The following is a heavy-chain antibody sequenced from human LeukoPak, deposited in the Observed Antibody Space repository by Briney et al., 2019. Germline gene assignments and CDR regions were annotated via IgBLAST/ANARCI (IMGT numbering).Heavy chain of an antibody. D-gene: IGHD3-22*01. CDR2: INPNSGGT. CDR3: ARDRGGYDNDAFDI. CDR1: GYTFTSYY. V-gene: IGHV1-2*04. Sequence: GASVKVSCKASGYTFTSYYMHWVRQAPGQGLEWMGWINPNSGGTNYAQKFQGWVTMTRDTSISTAYMELSRLRSDDTAVYYCARDRGGYDNDAFDIWGQGTMVTVSS. J-gene: IGHJ3*02.